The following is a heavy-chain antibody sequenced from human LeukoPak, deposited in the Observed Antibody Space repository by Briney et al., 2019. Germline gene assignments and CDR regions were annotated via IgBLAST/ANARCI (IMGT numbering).Heavy chain of an antibody. D-gene: IGHD5-12*01. V-gene: IGHV4-38-2*02. CDR1: GYSISSGYY. CDR3: ARTPRGSGCDYVLDY. J-gene: IGHJ4*02. CDR2: IYHSGST. Sequence: SETLSLTCTVSGYSISSGYYWGWIRQPPGKGLEWIGSIYHSGSTYYNPSLKSRVTISVDTSKNQFSLKLSSVTAADTAVYYCARTPRGSGCDYVLDYWGQGTLVTVSS.